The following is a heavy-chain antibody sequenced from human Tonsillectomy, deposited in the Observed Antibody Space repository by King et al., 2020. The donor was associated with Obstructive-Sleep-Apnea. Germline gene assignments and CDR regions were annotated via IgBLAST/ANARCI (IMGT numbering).Heavy chain of an antibody. CDR1: GFTFNDYT. J-gene: IGHJ4*02. CDR2: ISWDGGST. CDR3: AKAGIEYQVFSHNFDY. Sequence: QLVQSGGVVVQPGGSLRLSCAASGFTFNDYTMHWVRQAPGKGLEWVSLISWDGGSTYYADSVKGRFTISRDNSKNSLYLQMNSLRTEDTALYYCAKAGIEYQVFSHNFDYGGQEPLVTVSS. V-gene: IGHV3-43*01. D-gene: IGHD2-2*01.